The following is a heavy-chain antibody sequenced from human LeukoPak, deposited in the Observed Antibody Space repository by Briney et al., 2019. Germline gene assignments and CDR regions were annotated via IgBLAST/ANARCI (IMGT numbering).Heavy chain of an antibody. CDR1: GFTFSSYA. D-gene: IGHD3-10*01. J-gene: IGHJ4*02. V-gene: IGHV3-23*01. Sequence: GGSLKLSCAASGFTFSSYAMSWVRQAPGKGLEWVSAIGGSGGSTYYADSVKGRFTISRDNSKNTLYLQMNSLRAEDTAVYYCAKAGYGSGSYYTLSHFDYWGQGTLVTVSS. CDR3: AKAGYGSGSYYTLSHFDY. CDR2: IGGSGGST.